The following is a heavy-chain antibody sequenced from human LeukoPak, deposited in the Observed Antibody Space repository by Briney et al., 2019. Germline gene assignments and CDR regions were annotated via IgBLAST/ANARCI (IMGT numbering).Heavy chain of an antibody. V-gene: IGHV4-59*01. CDR1: GGSISSYY. Sequence: SETLSLTCSVSGGSISSYYWSWIRQPPGKGLEWIGYMYYSGSINYNPSLKSRVTISIDTSKKQFSLKLSSVTAADTAVYCCARDRATVGATAGIFDYWGQGTLVTVSS. D-gene: IGHD1-26*01. J-gene: IGHJ4*02. CDR3: ARDRATVGATAGIFDY. CDR2: MYYSGSI.